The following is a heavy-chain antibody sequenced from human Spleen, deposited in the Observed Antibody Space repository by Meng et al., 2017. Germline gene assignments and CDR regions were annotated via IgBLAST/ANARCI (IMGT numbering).Heavy chain of an antibody. Sequence: ASVKVSCKPSGYNFPDYWLHWVRRAPGQGLEWMGRIDPKSGDTHYAQRFQGRVTMTGDTSISTAYMELSGLRSDDTAMYYCARDSYSSGWYSLRDDAFDIWGQGTMVTVSS. D-gene: IGHD6-19*01. CDR1: GYNFPDYW. J-gene: IGHJ3*02. V-gene: IGHV1-2*06. CDR3: ARDSYSSGWYSLRDDAFDI. CDR2: IDPKSGDT.